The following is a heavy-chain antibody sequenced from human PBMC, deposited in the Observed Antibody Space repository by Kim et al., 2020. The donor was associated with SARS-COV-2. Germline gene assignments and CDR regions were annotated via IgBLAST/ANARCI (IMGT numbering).Heavy chain of an antibody. V-gene: IGHV3-74*01. D-gene: IGHD1-1*01. CDR2: INLDGTNI. CDR1: GFTFSRSW. CDR3: AIDQSRSAPTTFDD. Sequence: GGSLRLSCAASGFTFSRSWMHWVRQIPGEGPVWVSRINLDGTNIIYADSVEGRFTISRDNAKNTLYLQMDSLRAEDTAMYFCAIDQSRSAPTTFDDWGQG. J-gene: IGHJ4*02.